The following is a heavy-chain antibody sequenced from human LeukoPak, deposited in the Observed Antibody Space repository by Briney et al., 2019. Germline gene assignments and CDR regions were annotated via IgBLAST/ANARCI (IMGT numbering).Heavy chain of an antibody. J-gene: IGHJ4*02. Sequence: KPSETLSLTCTVSGGSISSYYWSWIRQPPGKGLEWIGYIYYSGSTNYNPSLKSRVTISVDTSKNQFSLKLSSVTAADTAVYYCASTSYDFWSGYSPLGYWGKGTLVTVSS. CDR2: IYYSGST. D-gene: IGHD3-3*01. CDR1: GGSISSYY. CDR3: ASTSYDFWSGYSPLGY. V-gene: IGHV4-59*01.